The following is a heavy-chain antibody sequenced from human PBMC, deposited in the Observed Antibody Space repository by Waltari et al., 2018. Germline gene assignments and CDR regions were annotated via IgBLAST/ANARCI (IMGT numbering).Heavy chain of an antibody. V-gene: IGHV3-23*01. Sequence: EMQLLESVGALVQPGGSLRLSCAASGFPFSTSTMNWVRQAPGKGLEWVAVMTASGLMDYGDSVKGRFIISRDNSKNTLYLEMYRLRVEDTARYYCAKDEGARLAPTFGMDAWGQGTTVIVSS. D-gene: IGHD6-6*01. J-gene: IGHJ6*02. CDR3: AKDEGARLAPTFGMDA. CDR1: GFPFSTST. CDR2: MTASGLM.